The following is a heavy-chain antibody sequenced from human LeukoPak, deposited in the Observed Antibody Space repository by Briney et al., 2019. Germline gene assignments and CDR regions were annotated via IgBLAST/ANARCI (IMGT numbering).Heavy chain of an antibody. CDR3: ARVSGIAAAGSYYYYGMDV. D-gene: IGHD6-13*01. J-gene: IGHJ6*02. CDR2: IIPILGIA. V-gene: IGHV1-69*04. CDR1: GGTFSSYA. Sequence: ASVKVSCKASGGTFSSYAISWVRQAPGQGLEWMGRIIPILGIANYAQKLQGRVTITADKSTSTAYMELSSLRSEDTAVYYCARVSGIAAAGSYYYYGMDVWGQGTLVTVSS.